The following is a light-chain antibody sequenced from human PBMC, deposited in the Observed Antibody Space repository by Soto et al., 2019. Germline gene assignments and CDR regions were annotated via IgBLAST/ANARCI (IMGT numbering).Light chain of an antibody. CDR2: EVT. V-gene: IGLV2-8*01. CDR3: SSFSGFSTV. CDR1: SSDVGGYNY. Sequence: HSALTQPPSASGSPGQSVTISCTGTSSDVGGYNYVSWYQQYPGKAPRLVIYEVTKRPSGVPDRFSGSKSGNTASLTGSGLQAEDEADYYCSSFSGFSTVFGTGTKLTVL. J-gene: IGLJ1*01.